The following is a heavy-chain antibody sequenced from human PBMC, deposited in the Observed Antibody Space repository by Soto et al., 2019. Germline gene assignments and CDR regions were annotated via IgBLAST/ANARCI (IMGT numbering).Heavy chain of an antibody. CDR3: ARVIAAAGKYYFDY. Sequence: SETLSLTCTVSGGSISSGDYYWSWIRQPPGKGLEWIGYNYYSGSTNYNPSLKSRVTISVDTSKNQFSLKLSSVTAADTAVYYCARVIAAAGKYYFDYWGQGTLVTVSS. CDR1: GGSISSGDYY. V-gene: IGHV4-61*08. CDR2: NYYSGST. D-gene: IGHD6-13*01. J-gene: IGHJ4*02.